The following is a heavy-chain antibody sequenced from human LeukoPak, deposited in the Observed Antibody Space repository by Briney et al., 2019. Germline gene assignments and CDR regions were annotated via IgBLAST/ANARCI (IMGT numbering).Heavy chain of an antibody. CDR2: ISYDGSNK. CDR3: AKGHDGYNYGGAFDY. J-gene: IGHJ4*02. Sequence: PGGSLRLSCAASGLTFSSYAMHWVRQAPGKGLEWVAVISYDGSNKYYADSVKGRFTISRDNSKNTLYLQMNSLRAEDTAEYYCAKGHDGYNYGGAFDYWGQGTLVTVSS. CDR1: GLTFSSYA. D-gene: IGHD5-24*01. V-gene: IGHV3-30*04.